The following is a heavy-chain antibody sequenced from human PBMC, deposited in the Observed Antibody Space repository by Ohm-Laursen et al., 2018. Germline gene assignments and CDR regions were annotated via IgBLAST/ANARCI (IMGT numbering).Heavy chain of an antibody. D-gene: IGHD3-22*01. CDR3: ARTPDSSGYYSDY. J-gene: IGHJ4*02. CDR1: GGTFSSYA. V-gene: IGHV1-2*02. Sequence: ASVKVSCKASGGTFSSYAISWVRQAPGQGLEWMGWINPNSGGANYAQKFQGRVTMTRDTSISTAYMELSRLRSDDTAVYYCARTPDSSGYYSDYWGQGTLVTVSS. CDR2: INPNSGGA.